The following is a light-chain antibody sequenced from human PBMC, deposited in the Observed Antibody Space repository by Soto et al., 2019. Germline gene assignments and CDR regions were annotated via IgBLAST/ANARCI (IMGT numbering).Light chain of an antibody. CDR2: GAS. V-gene: IGKV3-20*01. CDR1: QSVRSDY. Sequence: IVLTQSPGTLSLSPGGRGTLSCRASQSVRSDYLAWYQQKPGQAPRLHIYGASTRATGIPDRFTGSGSGTDFTLTISRLEPEDFAVYYCQQYGSSPRTFGQGTKVDIK. J-gene: IGKJ1*01. CDR3: QQYGSSPRT.